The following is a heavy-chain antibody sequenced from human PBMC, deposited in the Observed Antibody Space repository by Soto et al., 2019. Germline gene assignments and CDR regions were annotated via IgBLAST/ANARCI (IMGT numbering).Heavy chain of an antibody. J-gene: IGHJ4*02. CDR1: NGSVSSGTYS. Sequence: PSETLSLTCTVSNGSVSSGTYSWSWVRQPPGKGLEWIGYIYYSGSTNYNPSLKSRVTISVDTSKNQFSLKLSSVTAADTAVYYRAMTYYDSSGYIDYWGQGTLVTVSS. V-gene: IGHV4-61*01. CDR3: AMTYYDSSGYIDY. D-gene: IGHD3-22*01. CDR2: IYYSGST.